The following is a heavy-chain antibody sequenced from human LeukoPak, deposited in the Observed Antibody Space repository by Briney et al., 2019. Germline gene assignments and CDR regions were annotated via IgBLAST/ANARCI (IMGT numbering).Heavy chain of an antibody. D-gene: IGHD3-9*01. CDR2: ISTTGSTI. V-gene: IGHV3-48*02. CDR3: ARVRPNFDNFGMDV. CDR1: GFTFSGFA. Sequence: GGSLRLSCVDSGFTFSGFAMNWVRQAPGKGLEWLSYISTTGSTIYYADSVKGRFSISRDNAENSLFLQMNSLRDEDTAVYYCARVRPNFDNFGMDVWGQGTTVTVSS. J-gene: IGHJ6*02.